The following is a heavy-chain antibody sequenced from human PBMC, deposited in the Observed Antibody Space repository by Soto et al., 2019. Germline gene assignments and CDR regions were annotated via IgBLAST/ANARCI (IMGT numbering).Heavy chain of an antibody. D-gene: IGHD2-2*01. V-gene: IGHV3-30*18. CDR2: ISYDGSNK. CDR1: GFIFSRYG. CDR3: AKEFAQTVYCNSARCPPKPDYYDYYGVDG. J-gene: IGHJ6*02. Sequence: PGGSLRLSCAASGFIFSRYGLHWVRQAPGKGLEWVALISYDGSNKDYADSVKGRFTISRDNSKNTLYLQMNSLRAEDTAVYYCAKEFAQTVYCNSARCPPKPDYYDYYGVDGWGQGTTVTVSS.